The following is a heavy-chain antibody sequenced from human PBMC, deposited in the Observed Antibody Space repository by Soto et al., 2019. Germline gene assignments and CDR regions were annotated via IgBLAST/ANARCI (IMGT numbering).Heavy chain of an antibody. CDR1: GFTFSNAW. Sequence: EVQLVESGGGLVKPGGSLRLSCAASGFTFSNAWMSWVRQAPGKGLEWVGRIKSKTDGGTTDYSAPGKGRFTIAKDDSKNTLDLQMNSLKPEDTAVYYCTTDDYSNYCYYYCHMDVLGKGTTVTVSS. CDR2: IKSKTDGGTT. D-gene: IGHD4-4*01. V-gene: IGHV3-15*01. J-gene: IGHJ6*03. CDR3: TTDDYSNYCYYYCHMDV.